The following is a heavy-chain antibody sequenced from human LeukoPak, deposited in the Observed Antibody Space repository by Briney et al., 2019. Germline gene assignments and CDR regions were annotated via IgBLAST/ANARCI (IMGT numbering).Heavy chain of an antibody. CDR1: GFTFSSYE. Sequence: GGSLRLSCAASGFTFSSYEMNWVRQAPGKGLEWVSYISSSGSTIYYADSVKGRFTISRDNAKNSLYLQMNSLRAEDTAVYYCASAGYDFWSGYFDYWGQGTLVTVSS. D-gene: IGHD3-3*01. CDR3: ASAGYDFWSGYFDY. J-gene: IGHJ4*02. V-gene: IGHV3-48*03. CDR2: ISSSGSTI.